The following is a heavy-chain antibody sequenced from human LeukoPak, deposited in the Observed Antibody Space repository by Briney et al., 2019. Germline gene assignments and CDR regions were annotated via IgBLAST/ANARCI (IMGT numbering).Heavy chain of an antibody. Sequence: ASVKVSCEASGYTFDAYYIHWVRQAPGQGLEWMGWINPNSGSTKYEQRFEGRVTMTRDTSISTAYMEMSRLRSDDTAVYYCARDPYGFWYYDILTDYSSQPFASWGQRCLVTVSS. D-gene: IGHD3-9*01. CDR1: GYTFDAYY. CDR2: INPNSGST. J-gene: IGHJ4*02. CDR3: ARDPYGFWYYDILTDYSSQPFAS. V-gene: IGHV1-2*02.